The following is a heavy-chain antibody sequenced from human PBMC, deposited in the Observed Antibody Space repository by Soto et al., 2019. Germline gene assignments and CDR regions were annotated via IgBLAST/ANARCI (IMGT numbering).Heavy chain of an antibody. J-gene: IGHJ3*02. Sequence: ASVKVSCKASGYTFTDYDITWVRQAPGQGLEWMGRMNPIVGTTGYAQKLQGRVTMTRNTSISTAYMELSSLRSEDTAVYYCARDPCNWNHAAFAIWGQGTMVTVSS. D-gene: IGHD1-1*01. CDR3: ARDPCNWNHAAFAI. CDR1: GYTFTDYD. CDR2: MNPIVGTT. V-gene: IGHV1-8*02.